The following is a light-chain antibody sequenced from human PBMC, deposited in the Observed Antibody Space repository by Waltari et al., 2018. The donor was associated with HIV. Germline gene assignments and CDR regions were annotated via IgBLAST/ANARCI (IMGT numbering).Light chain of an antibody. CDR2: KAS. CDR3: QPYHSFFIT. J-gene: IGKJ3*01. V-gene: IGKV1-5*03. Sequence: DIQVTQSPSTLSASVGDRVTITCRASQSISSRLAWYQQKPGKAPKLLIYKASVLESGVPSRFSGSGSGTEFTLTISSLQPDDFATYYCQPYHSFFITFGPGTKVDIK. CDR1: QSISSR.